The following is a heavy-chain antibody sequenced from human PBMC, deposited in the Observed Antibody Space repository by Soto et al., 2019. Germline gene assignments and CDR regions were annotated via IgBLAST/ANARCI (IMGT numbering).Heavy chain of an antibody. J-gene: IGHJ5*02. CDR2: MQHTGNT. D-gene: IGHD3-16*01. CDR3: AKDVSSRRWFDP. CDR1: GASIRSYH. V-gene: IGHV4-4*07. Sequence: PSETLSLTCAVSGASIRSYHWSWIRQPAGKGLEWIGRMQHTGNTNYNPSLKSRVTMSVDTSENQISLKMTSVTAADTAVYFCAKDVSSRRWFDPWGQGILVTVSS.